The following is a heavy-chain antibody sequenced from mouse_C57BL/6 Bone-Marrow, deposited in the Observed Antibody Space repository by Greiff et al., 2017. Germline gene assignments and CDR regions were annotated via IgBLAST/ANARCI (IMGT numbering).Heavy chain of an antibody. V-gene: IGHV1-26*01. D-gene: IGHD2-12*01. CDR2: INPNNGGT. CDR1: GYTFTDYY. Sequence: EVQLQQSGPELVKPGASVKISCKASGYTFTDYYMNWVKQSHGKSLEWIGDINPNNGGTSYNQKFKGKATLTVDKSSSTAYMELRSLTSEDSAVYYCARPEAYYSPWFAYWGQGTLVTVSA. J-gene: IGHJ3*01. CDR3: ARPEAYYSPWFAY.